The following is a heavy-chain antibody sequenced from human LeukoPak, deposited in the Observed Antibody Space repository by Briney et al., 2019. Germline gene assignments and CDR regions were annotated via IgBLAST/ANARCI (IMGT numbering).Heavy chain of an antibody. D-gene: IGHD4-17*01. J-gene: IGHJ5*02. V-gene: IGHV3-15*01. CDR3: STAFYGAPLA. CDR2: ITSKSYDETT. Sequence: PGGSVTLARTLAGFTFSTAFTNWVRQAPGEGLELDARITSKSYDETTDYAAPVKGRFTISRDDSKNTLYLQMNSLEIEDTADYYCSTAFYGAPLAWGQGTLVTVSS. CDR1: GFTFSTAF.